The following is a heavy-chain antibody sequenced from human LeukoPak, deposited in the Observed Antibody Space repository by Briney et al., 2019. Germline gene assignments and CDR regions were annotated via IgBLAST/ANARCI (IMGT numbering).Heavy chain of an antibody. CDR3: ARDYEGAIGY. CDR2: ISGSGGST. D-gene: IGHD1-26*01. J-gene: IGHJ4*02. CDR1: GFTFSSYA. V-gene: IGHV3-23*01. Sequence: GSSLILSCAASGFTFSSYAMSWVRQAPGKGLEWVSAISGSGGSTYYADSVKGRFTISRDNSKNTLYLQMGSLRAEDMAVYYCARDYEGAIGYWGQGTLVTVSS.